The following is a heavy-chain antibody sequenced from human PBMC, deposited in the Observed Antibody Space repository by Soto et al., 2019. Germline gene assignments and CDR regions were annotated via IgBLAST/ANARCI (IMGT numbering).Heavy chain of an antibody. CDR3: AKEGRQNCAAAYYYMDV. D-gene: IGHD1-1*01. CDR1: GFTFDDYT. Sequence: GGSLRLSCAASGFTFDDYTMHWVRQAPGKGLEWVSLISWDGGSTYYADSVKGRFTISRDNSKNSLYLQMNSLRTEDTALYYCAKEGRQNCAAAYYYMDVWGKGTTVTVSS. CDR2: ISWDGGST. J-gene: IGHJ6*03. V-gene: IGHV3-43*01.